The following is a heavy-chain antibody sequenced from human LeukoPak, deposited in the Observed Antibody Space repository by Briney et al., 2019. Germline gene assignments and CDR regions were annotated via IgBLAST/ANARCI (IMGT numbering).Heavy chain of an antibody. Sequence: GGSLRLSCAASGFSFGSSWMSWVRQAPGKGLEWVANIKQDGSEKDYVDSVKGRFTISRDNPKNSLYLQMNSLRAEDTAVYYCARYCGGDCYGMDVWGQGTTVTVSS. D-gene: IGHD2-21*02. V-gene: IGHV3-7*01. CDR1: GFSFGSSW. CDR3: ARYCGGDCYGMDV. J-gene: IGHJ6*02. CDR2: IKQDGSEK.